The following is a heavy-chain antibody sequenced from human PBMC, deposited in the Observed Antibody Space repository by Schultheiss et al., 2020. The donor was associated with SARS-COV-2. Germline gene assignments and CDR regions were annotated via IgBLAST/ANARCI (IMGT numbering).Heavy chain of an antibody. V-gene: IGHV3-64*04. CDR1: GFTFSTYS. D-gene: IGHD5-12*01. Sequence: GESLKISCAASGFTFSTYSMNWVRQAPGKGLEYVSAISSNGGSTYYADSVKGRFTISRDNAKNSLFLQMNSLRAEDTAVYYCAREKGIVATDYYYGMDVWGQGTTVTVSS. CDR2: ISSNGGST. CDR3: AREKGIVATDYYYGMDV. J-gene: IGHJ6*02.